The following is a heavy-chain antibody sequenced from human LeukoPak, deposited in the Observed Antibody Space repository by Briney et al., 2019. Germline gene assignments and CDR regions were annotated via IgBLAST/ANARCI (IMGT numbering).Heavy chain of an antibody. J-gene: IGHJ4*02. Sequence: GGSLRLSCAASGFTFSSFSMNWVRQAPGKGLEWISYIASSGSSMYYADSVKGRFTISRDNAKNSLYLQMNSLTAEDTAVYYCARVIGSYGDSAYWGQGTLVTVSS. CDR2: IASSGSSM. CDR1: GFTFSSFS. D-gene: IGHD4-17*01. V-gene: IGHV3-48*04. CDR3: ARVIGSYGDSAY.